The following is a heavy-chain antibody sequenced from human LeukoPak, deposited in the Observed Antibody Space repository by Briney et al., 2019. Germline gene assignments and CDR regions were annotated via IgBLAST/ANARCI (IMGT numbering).Heavy chain of an antibody. D-gene: IGHD2-15*01. V-gene: IGHV4-38-2*02. CDR2: IYYSGST. Sequence: SETLSLTCTVSGYSISSGYYWGWIRQPPGKGLEWIGYIYYSGSTNYNPSLKSRVTISVDTSKNQFSLKLSSVTAADTAVYYCARARRYCSGGSCYSGDYYYGMDVWGQGTTVTVSS. CDR3: ARARRYCSGGSCYSGDYYYGMDV. J-gene: IGHJ6*02. CDR1: GYSISSGYY.